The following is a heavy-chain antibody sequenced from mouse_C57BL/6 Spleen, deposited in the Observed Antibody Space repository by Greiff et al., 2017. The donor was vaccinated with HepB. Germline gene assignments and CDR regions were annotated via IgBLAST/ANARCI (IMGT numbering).Heavy chain of an antibody. V-gene: IGHV1-50*01. D-gene: IGHD4-1*01. J-gene: IGHJ1*03. Sequence: VQLQQPGAELVKPGASVKLSCKASGYTFTSYWMQWVKQRPGQGLEWIGEFDPSDSYTNYNQKFKGKATLTVDTSSSTAYMQLSSLTSEDSAVYYCARGVWDWYFDVWGTGTTVTVSS. CDR3: ARGVWDWYFDV. CDR2: FDPSDSYT. CDR1: GYTFTSYW.